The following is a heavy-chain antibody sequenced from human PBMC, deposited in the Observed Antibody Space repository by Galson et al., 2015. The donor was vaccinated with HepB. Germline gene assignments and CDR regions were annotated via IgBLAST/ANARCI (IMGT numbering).Heavy chain of an antibody. J-gene: IGHJ6*02. CDR1: GYTFTSYA. Sequence: SVKVSCKASGYTFTSYAMHWVRQAPGQRLEWMGWINAGNGNTKYSQKFQGRVTITRDTSASTAYMELSSLRSEDTAVYYYARDGIAAAGILSLVYYYYGMDVWGQGTTVTVSS. V-gene: IGHV1-3*01. CDR2: INAGNGNT. CDR3: ARDGIAAAGILSLVYYYYGMDV. D-gene: IGHD6-13*01.